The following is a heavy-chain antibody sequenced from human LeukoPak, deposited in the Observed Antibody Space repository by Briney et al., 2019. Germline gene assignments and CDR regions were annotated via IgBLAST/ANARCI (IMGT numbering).Heavy chain of an antibody. D-gene: IGHD5-24*01. J-gene: IGHJ4*02. V-gene: IGHV3-11*01. CDR3: ARDRRDGYNAFDY. CDR2: ISSSGSTI. CDR1: GFTFSDYY. Sequence: PGGSLRLSCAASGFTFSDYYMSWIRQAPGKGLEWVSYISSSGSTIYYADSVKGRFTISRDNAENSLYLQMNSLRAEDTAVYYCARDRRDGYNAFDYWGQGTLVTVS.